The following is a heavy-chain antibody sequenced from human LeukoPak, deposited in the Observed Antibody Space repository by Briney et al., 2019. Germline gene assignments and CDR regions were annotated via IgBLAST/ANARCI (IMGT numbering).Heavy chain of an antibody. D-gene: IGHD1-26*01. CDR3: ARALGKVGALFDY. CDR1: GFTFSSYW. V-gene: IGHV3-7*05. Sequence: GGSLRLSCAASGFTFSSYWMSWVRQAPGKGLEWVANIKQDGSEKYYVDSVKGRFTISRDNAKNSLYLQMNRLRSDDTAVYYCARALGKVGALFDYWGQGTLVTVSS. J-gene: IGHJ4*02. CDR2: IKQDGSEK.